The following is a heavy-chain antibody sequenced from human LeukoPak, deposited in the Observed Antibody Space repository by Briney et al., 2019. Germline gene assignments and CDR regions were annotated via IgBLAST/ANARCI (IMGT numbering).Heavy chain of an antibody. CDR2: ISFSSSTI. V-gene: IGHV3-48*01. CDR1: GLTFSTNS. CDR3: AREAPRGTSSNPYYFDS. J-gene: IGHJ4*02. D-gene: IGHD6-6*01. Sequence: GGSLRLSCAAAGLTFSTNSMNWVRQALGKGLEWVSYISFSSSTIYYADSVKGRFTISRDNAKNLLYLQMNSLRAEDTAVYYCAREAPRGTSSNPYYFDSWGQGTLVTVSS.